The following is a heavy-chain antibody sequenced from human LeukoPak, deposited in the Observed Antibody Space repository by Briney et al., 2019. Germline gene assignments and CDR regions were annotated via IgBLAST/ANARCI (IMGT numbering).Heavy chain of an antibody. Sequence: GSLRLSCAASGFTFSDYYMSWIRQAPGKGLEWVSYISSSGSTIYYADSVKGRFTISRDNAKNSLYLQMNSLRAEDTAVYYCARDGDIVVVPAYYMDVWGKGTTVTVSS. CDR2: ISSSGSTI. CDR1: GFTFSDYY. J-gene: IGHJ6*03. CDR3: ARDGDIVVVPAYYMDV. V-gene: IGHV3-11*04. D-gene: IGHD2-2*01.